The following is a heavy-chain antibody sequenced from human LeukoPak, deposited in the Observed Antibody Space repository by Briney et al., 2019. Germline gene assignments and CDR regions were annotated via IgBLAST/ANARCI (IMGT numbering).Heavy chain of an antibody. CDR2: IIPIFGIA. Sequence: SVKVSCTASGGTFSSYAISWVRQAPGQGLEWMGRIIPIFGIANYAQKFQGRVTITADKSTSTAYMELSSLRSEDTAVYYCARNATSSNTPREYYYGMDVWGQGTTVTVSS. D-gene: IGHD2/OR15-2a*01. CDR3: ARNATSSNTPREYYYGMDV. CDR1: GGTFSSYA. J-gene: IGHJ6*02. V-gene: IGHV1-69*04.